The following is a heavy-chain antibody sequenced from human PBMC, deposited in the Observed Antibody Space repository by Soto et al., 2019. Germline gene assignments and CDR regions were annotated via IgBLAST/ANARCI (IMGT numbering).Heavy chain of an antibody. Sequence: QVQLQESGPGLVKPSGTLSLTCTVSGDSISSNNWWNWVRQPPGKGLEWIGEIYHSGSTNYNPSLSSRVIISVDTSNKQCSLRLSSVTAADTAIYYCARGLSPVVAGNRLGLPDYWGQGTLVTVSS. CDR1: GDSISSNNW. V-gene: IGHV4-4*02. D-gene: IGHD6-19*01. J-gene: IGHJ4*02. CDR3: ARGLSPVVAGNRLGLPDY. CDR2: IYHSGST.